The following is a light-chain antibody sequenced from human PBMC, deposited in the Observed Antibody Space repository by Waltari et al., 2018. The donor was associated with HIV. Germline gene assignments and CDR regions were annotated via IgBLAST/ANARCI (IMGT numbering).Light chain of an antibody. V-gene: IGLV1-47*02. CDR3: AAWDDSLSGYV. CDR2: NND. Sequence: QSVLTQPSSASGTPGQRVTISCSGSTSNIGTNYVFWYQQLPGTAPKLLIFNNDRRPSGVPDRFSASKSGTSASLAISGLRSEDEAEYYCAAWDDSLSGYVFGTGTKVTVL. J-gene: IGLJ1*01. CDR1: TSNIGTNY.